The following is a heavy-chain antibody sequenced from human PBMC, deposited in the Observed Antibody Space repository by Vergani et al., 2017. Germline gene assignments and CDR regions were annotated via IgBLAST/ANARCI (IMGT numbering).Heavy chain of an antibody. CDR3: ARDSWGSVAFDI. V-gene: IGHV4-34*01. D-gene: IGHD7-27*01. CDR1: GGSFSGYY. J-gene: IGHJ3*02. Sequence: QVQLQQWGAGLLKPSETLSLTCAVYGGSFSGYYWSWIRQPPGKGLEWIGYIYHSGSTYYNPSLKSRVTISVDRSKNQFSLKLSSVTAADTAVYYCARDSWGSVAFDIWGQGTMVTVSS. CDR2: IYHSGST.